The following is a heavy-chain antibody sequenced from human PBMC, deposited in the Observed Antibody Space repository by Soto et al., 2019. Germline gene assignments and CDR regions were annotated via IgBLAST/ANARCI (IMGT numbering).Heavy chain of an antibody. D-gene: IGHD3-9*01. CDR3: ARSYDILTGYSGFDY. V-gene: IGHV3-21*01. J-gene: IGHJ4*02. CDR1: GFTFSRYS. CDR2: ISGSSSYI. Sequence: EVQLVESGGGLVKPGGSLRLSCAASGFTFSRYSMNWVRQAPGKGMEWVSSISGSSSYIYYADSVKGRFTISRDNAKNSLYLQMNSLSAEDTAVYFCARSYDILTGYSGFDYWGQGTLVTVSS.